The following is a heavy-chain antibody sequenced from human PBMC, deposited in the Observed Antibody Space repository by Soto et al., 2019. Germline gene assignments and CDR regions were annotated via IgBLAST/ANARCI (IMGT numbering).Heavy chain of an antibody. CDR3: ARGSNHFDY. V-gene: IGHV3-74*01. Sequence: EVQLVESGGGLVQPGGSLRLSCAASGFTFSPFWMHWVRQVPGKGPVWVSRINSDGNSTSYEDSVKGRCTISRDNAKNTMYLQMNSMRAEDTAVYYCARGSNHFDYWGQGTLVTVSS. CDR1: GFTFSPFW. CDR2: INSDGNST. D-gene: IGHD4-4*01. J-gene: IGHJ4*02.